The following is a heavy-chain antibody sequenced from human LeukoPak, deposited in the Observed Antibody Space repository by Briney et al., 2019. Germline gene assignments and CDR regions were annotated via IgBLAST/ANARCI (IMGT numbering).Heavy chain of an antibody. V-gene: IGHV4-34*01. CDR1: GGSFSGYY. J-gene: IGHJ4*02. CDR3: ARDVSGYLKTGIDY. CDR2: INHSGST. D-gene: IGHD5-18*01. Sequence: PSETLSLTCAVYGGSFSGYYWSWIRQPPGKGLEWIGEINHSGSTNYNPSLKSRVTISVDTSKNQFSLKLSSVTAADTAVYYCARDVSGYLKTGIDYWGQGTLVTVSS.